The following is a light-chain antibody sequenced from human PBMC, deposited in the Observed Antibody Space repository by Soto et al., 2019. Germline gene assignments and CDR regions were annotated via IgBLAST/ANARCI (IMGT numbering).Light chain of an antibody. CDR3: SSYTSSSTAWV. CDR2: EVS. J-gene: IGLJ3*02. CDR1: SSDVGGYNY. Sequence: QSVLTQPASVSGSPGQSITISCTGTSSDVGGYNYVSWYQQHPGKAPKLMIYEVSNRPSGVSNRFSGSKSGNTASLTISGLQAEDEADYYCSSYTSSSTAWVFGGGTKLT. V-gene: IGLV2-14*01.